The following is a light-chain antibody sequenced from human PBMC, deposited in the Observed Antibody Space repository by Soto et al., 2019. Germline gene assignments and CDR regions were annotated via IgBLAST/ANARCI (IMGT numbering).Light chain of an antibody. J-gene: IGKJ1*01. CDR3: QHTYRTPWT. V-gene: IGKV1-39*01. Sequence: DIQMTQSPSSLSASVGDRVTIPCRASQSISSYLNWYQQKPGKAPKLLIYGSSRLQTGVPSRFSGSGSGTDFTLTISSVQPEDFATYFCQHTYRTPWTVGQGTKVDIK. CDR2: GSS. CDR1: QSISSY.